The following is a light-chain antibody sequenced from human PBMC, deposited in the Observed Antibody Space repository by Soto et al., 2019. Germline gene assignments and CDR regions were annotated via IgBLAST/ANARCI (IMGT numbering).Light chain of an antibody. CDR2: DVS. CDR3: SLYRSGSTYV. J-gene: IGLJ1*01. V-gene: IGLV2-14*01. Sequence: QSALTQPASVSGSPGQSITISCTGTSSDIGDYNYVSWYQQHPGKAPKLMIYDVSNRPSGVSNRFSGSKSGNTASLTISGLQAEDEAHYYCSLYRSGSTYVFGTGTKVTVL. CDR1: SSDIGDYNY.